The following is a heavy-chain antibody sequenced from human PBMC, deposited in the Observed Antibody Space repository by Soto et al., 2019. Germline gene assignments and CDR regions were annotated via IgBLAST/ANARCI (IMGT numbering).Heavy chain of an antibody. CDR3: ARVYCSGGSCKRGDYFDY. J-gene: IGHJ4*02. V-gene: IGHV4-4*02. CDR2: IYHSGST. CDR1: GGSISSSNW. D-gene: IGHD2-15*01. Sequence: SETLSLTCAVSGGSISSSNWWSWVRQPPGKGLEWIGEIYHSGSTNYNPSLKSRVTISVDKSKNQFSLKLSSVTAADTAVYYCARVYCSGGSCKRGDYFDYWGPGTLVTVSS.